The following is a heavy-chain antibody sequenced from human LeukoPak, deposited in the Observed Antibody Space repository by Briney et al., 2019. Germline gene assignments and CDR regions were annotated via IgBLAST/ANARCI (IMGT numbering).Heavy chain of an antibody. CDR1: GGSISSYY. Sequence: SETLSLTCTVSGGSISSYYWSWIRQPPGKGLEWIGYIYYSGSTNYNPSLKSRVTISVDTSKNQFSLKLSSVTAADTAVYYCAGDPYNYKWFDIWGQGTLVTVSS. J-gene: IGHJ5*02. D-gene: IGHD1-20*01. CDR3: AGDPYNYKWFDI. CDR2: IYYSGST. V-gene: IGHV4-59*01.